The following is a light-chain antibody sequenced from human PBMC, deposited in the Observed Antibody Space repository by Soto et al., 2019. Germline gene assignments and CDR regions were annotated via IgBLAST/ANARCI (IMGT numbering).Light chain of an antibody. J-gene: IGKJ5*01. V-gene: IGKV3-15*01. CDR1: QSVSSN. CDR2: GAS. CDR3: QQYNNWPPLT. Sequence: EIMMTQSPATLSVSPGERATLSCRASQSVSSNLAWYQQKPGQAPRLLIYGASTRATGIPARFSGSGSGTEFTLTISSLQSEDFAVYYRQQYNNWPPLTFGQGTRLEIK.